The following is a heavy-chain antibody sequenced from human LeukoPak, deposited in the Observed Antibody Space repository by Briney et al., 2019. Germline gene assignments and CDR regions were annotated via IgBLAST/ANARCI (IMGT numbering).Heavy chain of an antibody. J-gene: IGHJ5*01. D-gene: IGHD1-7*01. CDR1: GFTVSSSY. Sequence: GGSLRLSCAASGFTVSSSYMSWVRQAPGKGLERVSVMDSGGRTYYADSVKGRFTISRDNSKNTLYLQMNSLRAEDTAVYYCARDQTITETTWQYNWLDSWGQGTLVTVSS. V-gene: IGHV3-53*01. CDR2: MDSGGRT. CDR3: ARDQTITETTWQYNWLDS.